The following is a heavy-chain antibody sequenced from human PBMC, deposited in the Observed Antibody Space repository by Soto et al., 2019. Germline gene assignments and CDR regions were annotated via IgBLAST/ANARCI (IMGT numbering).Heavy chain of an antibody. CDR1: GGTFSSYA. CDR3: ATTGGDCTQGVCYDY. CDR2: IIPYNGTA. V-gene: IGHV1-69*05. D-gene: IGHD2-8*01. Sequence: ASVKVSCKASGGTFSSYAISWVRQAPGQGLEWMGWIIPYNGTANYAQKLQGRVTVTKDASTNTAYMELRGLRSDDTAVYYCATTGGDCTQGVCYDYWGQGTLVTVSS. J-gene: IGHJ4*02.